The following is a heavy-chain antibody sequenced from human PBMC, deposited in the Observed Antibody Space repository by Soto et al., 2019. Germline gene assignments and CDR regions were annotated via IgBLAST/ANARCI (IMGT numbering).Heavy chain of an antibody. CDR3: ARDEGGYYSWFDP. V-gene: IGHV4-59*01. CDR1: GGSISSYF. Sequence: SETLSLTCTVSGGSISSYFWSWIWQPPGKGLEWIGYIYYSGSTNYNPSLKSRVTISVDTSKNQFSLKLSSVTAADTAVYYCARDEGGYYSWFDPWGQGTLVTVSS. D-gene: IGHD3-3*01. CDR2: IYYSGST. J-gene: IGHJ5*02.